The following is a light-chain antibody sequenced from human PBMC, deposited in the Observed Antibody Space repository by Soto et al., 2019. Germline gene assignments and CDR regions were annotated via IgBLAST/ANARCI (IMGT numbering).Light chain of an antibody. CDR3: GSYTSSSTVI. V-gene: IGLV2-14*03. CDR2: DVR. Sequence: QSALTQPASVSGSPGQSITISCTGTSSDIGGYNYISWYQQHPGKAPKFIIYDVRNRPSGVSNRFSGSRSGNTASLTISGLRAEDEADYYCGSYTSSSTVIFGGGTKLTVL. J-gene: IGLJ2*01. CDR1: SSDIGGYNY.